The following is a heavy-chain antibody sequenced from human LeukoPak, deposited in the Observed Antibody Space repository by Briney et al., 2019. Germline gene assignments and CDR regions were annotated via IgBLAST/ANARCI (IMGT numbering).Heavy chain of an antibody. CDR1: GFTFSSYG. CDR3: AKVHGSGWFYFDY. CDR2: ISYDGSTK. Sequence: TGGSLRLSCAASGFTFSSYGMHWVRQAPGKGLEWVAVISYDGSTKYYADSVKGRFTISRDYSKNTLYLQMSSLRAEDTALYYCAKVHGSGWFYFDYWGQGTLVTVSS. J-gene: IGHJ4*02. V-gene: IGHV3-30*18. D-gene: IGHD6-19*01.